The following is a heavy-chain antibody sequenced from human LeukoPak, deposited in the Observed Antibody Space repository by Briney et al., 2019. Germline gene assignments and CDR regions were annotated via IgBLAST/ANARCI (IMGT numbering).Heavy chain of an antibody. Sequence: SETLSLTCTVSGGSISSYYWSWIRQPAGKGLEWIGRIYTSGSTNYNPSLKSRVTMSVDTSKNQFSLKLSPVTAADTAVYYCARDHGSGWYLPGFDPWGQGTLVTVSS. J-gene: IGHJ5*02. D-gene: IGHD6-19*01. V-gene: IGHV4-4*07. CDR3: ARDHGSGWYLPGFDP. CDR2: IYTSGST. CDR1: GGSISSYY.